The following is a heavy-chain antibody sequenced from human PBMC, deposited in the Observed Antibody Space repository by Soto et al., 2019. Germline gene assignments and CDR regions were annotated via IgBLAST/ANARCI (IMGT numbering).Heavy chain of an antibody. Sequence: SETLSLTCTVSGGPITSSSYHWGWIRRPPGKELEWIGSVYYRGSFNYTPSLKTRVTISVETSKNQFSLKLSSVTAADTAVYYCARTPDGSWPNYFDPWGQGTLVTVS. V-gene: IGHV4-39*07. CDR3: ARTPDGSWPNYFDP. CDR2: VYYRGSF. J-gene: IGHJ5*02. D-gene: IGHD6-13*01. CDR1: GGPITSSSYH.